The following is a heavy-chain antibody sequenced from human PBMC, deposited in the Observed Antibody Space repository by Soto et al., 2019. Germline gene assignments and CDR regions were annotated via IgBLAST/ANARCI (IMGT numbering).Heavy chain of an antibody. CDR2: IRSKAYGGTT. V-gene: IGHV3-49*03. CDR1: GFTFGDYA. D-gene: IGHD1-26*01. Sequence: PGGSLRLSCTASGFTFGDYAMSWFRQAPGKGLEWVGFIRSKAYGGTTEYAASVKGRFTISRDDSKSIAYLQMNSLKTEDTAVYYCTRTHGSYPDDAFDIWGQGTMVTVSS. CDR3: TRTHGSYPDDAFDI. J-gene: IGHJ3*02.